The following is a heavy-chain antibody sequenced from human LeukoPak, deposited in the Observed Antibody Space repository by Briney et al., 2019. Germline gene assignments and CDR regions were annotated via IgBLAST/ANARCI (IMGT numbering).Heavy chain of an antibody. Sequence: GGSLRLSCAASGFTFSSYSMNWVRQAPGKGLEWVSSISSSSSYIYYADSVKGRFTISRDNAKNSLYLQMNSLRAEDTAVYYCAKVHRDYDYVWGSWQGLYYYYMDVWGKGTTVTISS. CDR2: ISSSSSYI. CDR3: AKVHRDYDYVWGSWQGLYYYYMDV. D-gene: IGHD3-16*01. J-gene: IGHJ6*03. CDR1: GFTFSSYS. V-gene: IGHV3-21*04.